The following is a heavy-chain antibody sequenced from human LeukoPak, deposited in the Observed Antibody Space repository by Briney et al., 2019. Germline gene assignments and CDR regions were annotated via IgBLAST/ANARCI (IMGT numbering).Heavy chain of an antibody. D-gene: IGHD3-16*01. CDR3: AKVKWGSYYFDY. Sequence: GGSLRLSCAASGFSFSSYAMSWVRQAPGKGLEWVPGISYSGNTTYYADSVKGRFTISRDNSKNTLYLQMYSLRAEDTAVYYCAKVKWGSYYFDYWGQGTLVTVSS. V-gene: IGHV3-23*01. CDR1: GFSFSSYA. J-gene: IGHJ4*02. CDR2: ISYSGNTT.